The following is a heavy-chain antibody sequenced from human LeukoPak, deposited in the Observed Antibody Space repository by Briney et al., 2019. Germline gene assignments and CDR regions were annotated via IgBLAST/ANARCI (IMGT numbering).Heavy chain of an antibody. V-gene: IGHV4-34*01. CDR3: ARRAAYYDFWSGRYYYYYYMDV. J-gene: IGHJ6*03. D-gene: IGHD3-3*01. CDR1: GGSFSGYY. CDR2: INHSGST. Sequence: PSETLSLTCADYGGSFSGYYWSWIRQPPGKGLEWIGEINHSGSTNYNPSLKSRVTISVDTSKNQFSLKLSSVTAADTAVYYCARRAAYYDFWSGRYYYYYYMDVWGKGTTVTVSS.